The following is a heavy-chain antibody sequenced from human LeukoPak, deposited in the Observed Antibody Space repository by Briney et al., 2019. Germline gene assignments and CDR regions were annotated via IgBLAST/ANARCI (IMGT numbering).Heavy chain of an antibody. D-gene: IGHD5-24*01. CDR2: ISYDGSNK. J-gene: IGHJ4*02. Sequence: PGGSLRLSCAASGFTFSSYGMHWVRQAPGKGLECVAVISYDGSNKYYADSVKGRFTISRDNSKTTLYLQMNSLRTEDTAVYYCAKGGEMGTIRGYFDYLGQGTLVTVSS. V-gene: IGHV3-30*18. CDR3: AKGGEMGTIRGYFDY. CDR1: GFTFSSYG.